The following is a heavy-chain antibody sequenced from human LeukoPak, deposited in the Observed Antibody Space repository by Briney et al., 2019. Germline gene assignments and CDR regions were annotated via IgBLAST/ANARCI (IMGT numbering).Heavy chain of an antibody. CDR1: GYSISSGYY. V-gene: IGHV4-38-2*01. Sequence: ASETLSLTCAVSGYSISSGYYWGWIRQPPGKGLEFVGSIYYSGSSYYHPSLKSRVTISIDTSKNQFSLKLYSVTAADTALYYCARYTRGTYYFDSWGQGTLVTVSS. J-gene: IGHJ4*02. CDR3: ARYTRGTYYFDS. D-gene: IGHD3-10*01. CDR2: IYYSGSS.